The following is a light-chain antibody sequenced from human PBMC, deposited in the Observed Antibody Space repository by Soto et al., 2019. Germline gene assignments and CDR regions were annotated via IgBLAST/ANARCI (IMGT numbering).Light chain of an antibody. CDR2: DVS. CDR3: NSYRSSETLV. CDR1: SNDVGAYNY. J-gene: IGLJ1*01. V-gene: IGLV2-14*03. Sequence: QSVLTQAASVSGSPGQSITLSCTGTSNDVGAYNYVSWYQQHPGKAPKLMIYDVSNRPSGVSNRFSGSKSGNTASLTISGLQGEDEADYYCNSYRSSETLVFGTGSKSPS.